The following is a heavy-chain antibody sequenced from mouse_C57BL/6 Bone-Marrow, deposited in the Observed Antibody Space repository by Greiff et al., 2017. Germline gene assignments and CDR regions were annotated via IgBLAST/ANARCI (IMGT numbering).Heavy chain of an antibody. CDR1: EYEFPSHD. D-gene: IGHD2-5*01. Sequence: EVQVVESGGGLVQPGESLKLSCESNEYEFPSHDMSWVRKTPEKRLELVAAINSDGGSTYYPDTMERRFTISRDNTKKTLYLQMSSLRSEDTAVYYCARHYSNSYAMDYWGQGTSVTVSS. V-gene: IGHV5-2*01. CDR3: ARHYSNSYAMDY. J-gene: IGHJ4*01. CDR2: INSDGGST.